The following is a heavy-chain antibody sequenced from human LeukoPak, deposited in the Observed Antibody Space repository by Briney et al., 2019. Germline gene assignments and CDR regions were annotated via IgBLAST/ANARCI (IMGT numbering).Heavy chain of an antibody. CDR1: GYTFTSYY. D-gene: IGHD3-22*01. CDR2: INPSGGST. V-gene: IGHV1-46*01. Sequence: ASVKVSCEASGYTFTSYYMHWVRQAPGQGLEWMGIINPSGGSTSYAQKFQGRVTMTRDTPTSTVYMELSSLRSEDTAVYYCARSSRITMIVVVTKGGFDYWGQGTLVTVSS. CDR3: ARSSRITMIVVVTKGGFDY. J-gene: IGHJ4*02.